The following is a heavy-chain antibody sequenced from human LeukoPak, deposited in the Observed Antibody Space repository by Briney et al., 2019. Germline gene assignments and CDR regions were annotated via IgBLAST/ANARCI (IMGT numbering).Heavy chain of an antibody. J-gene: IGHJ4*02. Sequence: PGGSLRLSCVASGFIFSRNAMHWVRQAPGKGLEWVAVIAYDGSNMYYADSVKGRFTISRDTSNNMLYLQMNSLRAEDTAVYYCARVSESGNSDYWGQGTLVTVSS. V-gene: IGHV3-30-3*01. CDR3: ARVSESGNSDY. CDR2: IAYDGSNM. D-gene: IGHD4-23*01. CDR1: GFIFSRNA.